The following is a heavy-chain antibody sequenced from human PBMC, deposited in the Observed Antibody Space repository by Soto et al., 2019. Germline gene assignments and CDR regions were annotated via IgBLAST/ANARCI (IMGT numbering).Heavy chain of an antibody. J-gene: IGHJ4*02. D-gene: IGHD1-1*01. Sequence: PGGSLRLSCAASGFTFSNYWMSWVRQAPGKGLEWVANIKQDGSQNYYVDSVKGRFTTSRDNTKNSFYLQMNSLRAEDTAVYYCARDARERRSGFDYWGQGTLVTVSS. V-gene: IGHV3-7*01. CDR3: ARDARERRSGFDY. CDR2: IKQDGSQN. CDR1: GFTFSNYW.